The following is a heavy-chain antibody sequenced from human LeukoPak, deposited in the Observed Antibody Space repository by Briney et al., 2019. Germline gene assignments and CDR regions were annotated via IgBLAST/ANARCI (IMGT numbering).Heavy chain of an antibody. V-gene: IGHV3-7*01. J-gene: IGHJ6*03. Sequence: GGSLRLSCEVSGFTFSRYWMTWVRQAPGKGLEWVANIRQDGSETFHVDSVKGRFTILRDNAKNSLYLQMNSLRAEDTAVYYCARNGAPVVTAITPYYYYMDVWGKGTTVTVSS. D-gene: IGHD2-21*02. CDR2: IRQDGSET. CDR1: GFTFSRYW. CDR3: ARNGAPVVTAITPYYYYMDV.